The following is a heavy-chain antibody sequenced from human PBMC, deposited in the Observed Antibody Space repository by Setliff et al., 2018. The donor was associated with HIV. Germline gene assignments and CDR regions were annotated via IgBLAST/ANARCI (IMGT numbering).Heavy chain of an antibody. Sequence: SETLSLTCAVSGGSISSGGYSWTWIRQPPGKGLEWIAYIFHSGRIYYNPTLKSRVTMSVDRSKNHLSLNVTSVTAADTAVYYCARGGAHYYGSGSYYNWFDPWGQGTLVTVSS. V-gene: IGHV4-30-2*01. CDR3: ARGGAHYYGSGSYYNWFDP. CDR2: IFHSGRI. CDR1: GGSISSGGYS. D-gene: IGHD3-10*01. J-gene: IGHJ5*02.